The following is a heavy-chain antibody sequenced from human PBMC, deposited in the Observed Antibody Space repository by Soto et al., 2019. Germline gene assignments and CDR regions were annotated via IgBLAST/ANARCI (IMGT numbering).Heavy chain of an antibody. CDR2: ISYDGSTK. D-gene: IGHD2-8*01. CDR3: AKDWCPWEDLVVKVYAPGDY. Sequence: QVQLVESGGGVVQPGRSLKLSCAASGFTFSRYAMHWVRQAPGKGLEWVAVISYDGSTKYYVDSVKGRFTISRYNSKNALYLQMNCLRDGDPAVYYWAKDWCPWEDLVVKVYAPGDYWGQGTLVTVSS. CDR1: GFTFSRYA. J-gene: IGHJ4*02. V-gene: IGHV3-30*18.